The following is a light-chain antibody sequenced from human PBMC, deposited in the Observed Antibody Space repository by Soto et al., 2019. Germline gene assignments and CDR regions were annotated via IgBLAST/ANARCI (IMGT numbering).Light chain of an antibody. J-gene: IGLJ1*01. CDR2: DVS. CDR1: SSDVGGYNY. Sequence: QSALTQPASVSGSPGQSITISCSGTSSDVGGYNYVSWYQQHPGKAPRLMIYDVSRRPSGVSNRFSGSKSGNTASLTISGLQAEDEAEYYCSSYTSSSTLVFGTGTKLTVL. CDR3: SSYTSSSTLV. V-gene: IGLV2-14*01.